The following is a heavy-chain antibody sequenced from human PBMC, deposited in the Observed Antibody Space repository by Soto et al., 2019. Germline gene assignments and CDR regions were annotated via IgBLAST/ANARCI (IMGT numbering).Heavy chain of an antibody. CDR1: GGSISSGDYY. J-gene: IGHJ4*02. V-gene: IGHV4-30-4*01. D-gene: IGHD3-10*01. CDR2: IYYSGST. CDR3: ARLFFSLGTSYGYFDS. Sequence: PSETLSLTCTVSGGSISSGDYYWSWIRQPPGKGLEWIGYIYYSGSTSYNPSLKSRVTISVDTAKNQFSLKLSSVTAADTAVYYCARLFFSLGTSYGYFDSWAQETLVPVSS.